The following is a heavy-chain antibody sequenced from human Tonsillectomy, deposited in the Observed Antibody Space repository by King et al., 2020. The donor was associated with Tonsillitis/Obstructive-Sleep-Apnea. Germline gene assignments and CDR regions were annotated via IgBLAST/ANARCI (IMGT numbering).Heavy chain of an antibody. CDR3: ARVPGAGLRWFDP. CDR1: GGSVSSGSDY. V-gene: IGHV4-61*01. J-gene: IGHJ5*02. CDR2: IYYSGSP. Sequence: VQLQESGPGLVKPSETLSLTCTVSGGSVSSGSDYWSWIRQPPGKGLEWIGYIYYSGSPHYNPSLQSRFTISVDTSKNPFSLKLSSVTAADTAVYYCARVPGAGLRWFDPWGQGTRVTVSS. D-gene: IGHD3-10*01.